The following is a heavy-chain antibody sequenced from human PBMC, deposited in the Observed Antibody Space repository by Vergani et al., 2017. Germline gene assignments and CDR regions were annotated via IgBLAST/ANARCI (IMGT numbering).Heavy chain of an antibody. CDR2: IIPIFGTA. V-gene: IGHV1-69*12. Sequence: QGQLAQSGAEVKKPGSSVKVSCKASGGTFSSYAISWVRQAPGQGLEWMGGIIPIFGTANYAQKFQGRVTITADESTSTAYMELSSLRSEDTAVYYCASGYSPAAIQYGLYNWFDPWGQGTLVTVSS. CDR3: ASGYSPAAIQYGLYNWFDP. D-gene: IGHD2-2*02. CDR1: GGTFSSYA. J-gene: IGHJ5*02.